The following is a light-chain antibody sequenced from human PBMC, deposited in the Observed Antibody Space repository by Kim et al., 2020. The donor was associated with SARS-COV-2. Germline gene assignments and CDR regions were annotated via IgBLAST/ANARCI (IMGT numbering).Light chain of an antibody. J-gene: IGKJ2*04. CDR3: KQYISYPCS. V-gene: IGKV1-5*01. Sequence: DIQMTQSPSTLSASVGDRVTITCRASQSISNWLDWYRQQPGKAPNLLIFDASTLNTGVPSRFSGSGSGTEFALTISSLQPDDFATYYCKQYISYPCSFGAGTKVDIK. CDR1: QSISNW. CDR2: DAS.